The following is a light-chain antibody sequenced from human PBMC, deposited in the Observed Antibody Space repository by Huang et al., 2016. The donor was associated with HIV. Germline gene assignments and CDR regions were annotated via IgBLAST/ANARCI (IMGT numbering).Light chain of an antibody. CDR2: RAS. CDR3: QQHSNWPPSLS. CDR1: QSVDTN. Sequence: EVVLTQSPATLSVSPGEKVTLSCRASQSVDTNLAWYQQKPGQPPSLLIFRASARATGGPARFSGSGSGTDFTLTISSLQSEDFALYYCQQHSNWPPSLSFGGGTKVEIK. V-gene: IGKV3-15*01. J-gene: IGKJ4*01.